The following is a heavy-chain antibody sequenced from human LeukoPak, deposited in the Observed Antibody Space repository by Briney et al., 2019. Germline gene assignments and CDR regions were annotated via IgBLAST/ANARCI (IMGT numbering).Heavy chain of an antibody. J-gene: IGHJ6*03. CDR3: ARSPIYDSSGYYYVGSYYYYMDV. CDR2: SYYSGST. D-gene: IGHD3-22*01. Sequence: SGTLTLTCTVSGGSISSSSYYWGWIRQPPGKGLEWIGSSYYSGSTYYKPSLKRRVTISVDTAKKQFSLKLSSVIAADTAVYYCARSPIYDSSGYYYVGSYYYYMDVWGKGTTVTVSS. V-gene: IGHV4-39*01. CDR1: GGSISSSSYY.